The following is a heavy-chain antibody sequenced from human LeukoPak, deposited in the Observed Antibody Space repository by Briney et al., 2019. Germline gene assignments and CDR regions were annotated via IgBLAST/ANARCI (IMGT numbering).Heavy chain of an antibody. Sequence: GRSLRLSCAASGFTFSSYAMHWVRQAPGKGLEWVAVISYDGSNKYYADSVKGRFTISRDNSKNTLYLQTNSLRAEDTAVYYCARYSSSWYGHYYYYGMDVWGQGTTVTVSS. CDR3: ARYSSSWYGHYYYYGMDV. J-gene: IGHJ6*02. CDR1: GFTFSSYA. V-gene: IGHV3-30*04. D-gene: IGHD6-13*01. CDR2: ISYDGSNK.